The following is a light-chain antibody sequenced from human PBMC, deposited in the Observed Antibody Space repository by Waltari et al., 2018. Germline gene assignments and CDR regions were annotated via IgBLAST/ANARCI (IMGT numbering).Light chain of an antibody. J-gene: IGKJ1*01. CDR3: MLGTRPWT. V-gene: IGKV2-30*02. Sequence: DVVMTQSPVSLPVTLGQPASISCRCSESLLLHDGHTYLNWFHQRPGQSPRRLIYQVSDRDSGVPDRFSGSGSGADFTLNISRVEAEDVGVYYCMLGTRPWTFGPGTKVEIK. CDR1: ESLLLHDGHTY. CDR2: QVS.